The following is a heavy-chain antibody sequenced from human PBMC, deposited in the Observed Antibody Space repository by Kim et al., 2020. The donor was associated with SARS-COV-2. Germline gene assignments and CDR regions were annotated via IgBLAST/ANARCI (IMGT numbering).Heavy chain of an antibody. CDR2: VSSSGST. CDR3: ATALTQTTWYYGMDV. D-gene: IGHD1-7*01. J-gene: IGHJ6*02. CDR1: GGSISPYY. V-gene: IGHV4-59*13. Sequence: SETLSLTCTVSGGSISPYYWSWIRQSPGKGLEWLGYVSSSGSTKYNPSLKSRITISVDTSKNQFSLQLNSVTAADTAVYYCATALTQTTWYYGMDVWGQGATVTVS.